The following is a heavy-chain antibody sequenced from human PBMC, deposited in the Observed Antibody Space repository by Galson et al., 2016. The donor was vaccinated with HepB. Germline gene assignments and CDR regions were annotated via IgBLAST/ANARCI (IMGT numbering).Heavy chain of an antibody. CDR3: ARRTSSWYYFDY. J-gene: IGHJ4*02. Sequence: SETLSLTCTVSGDYITSYYWSWIRQPPGKGLEWIGYIYYRGSTNYNPSLKSRVTISVDTSKNQFSLKLSSVTAADTAVYYCARRTSSWYYFDYWGQGTLATVSS. CDR1: GDYITSYY. V-gene: IGHV4-59*08. CDR2: IYYRGST. D-gene: IGHD2-2*01.